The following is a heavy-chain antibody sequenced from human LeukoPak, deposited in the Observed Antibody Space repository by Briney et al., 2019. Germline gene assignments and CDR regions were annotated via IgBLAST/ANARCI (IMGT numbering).Heavy chain of an antibody. D-gene: IGHD3-22*01. CDR3: ARDAEFYYYDSSGYRPRGVYFDY. CDR2: IYTSGST. CDR1: GGSISSYY. Sequence: SETLSLTCTVSGGSISSYYWSWIRQPAGMGLEWIGRIYTSGSTNYNPSLKSRVTISVDKSKNQFSLKLSSVTAADTAVYYCARDAEFYYYDSSGYRPRGVYFDYWGQGTLVTVSS. V-gene: IGHV4-4*07. J-gene: IGHJ4*02.